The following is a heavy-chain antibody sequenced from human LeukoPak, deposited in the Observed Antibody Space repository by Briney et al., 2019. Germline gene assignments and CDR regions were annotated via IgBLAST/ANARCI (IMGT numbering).Heavy chain of an antibody. Sequence: PSETLSLTCTVSGASITRYFWNWIRQPPGKELEWIGYISSGGSTNYNPSLKSRVTISIDTSKNQFSLKLPSATAADTAVYYCARGDDYKSTLFDYWGQGTLVTVSS. V-gene: IGHV4-59*01. CDR3: ARGDDYKSTLFDY. J-gene: IGHJ4*02. CDR2: ISSGGST. CDR1: GASITRYF. D-gene: IGHD5-12*01.